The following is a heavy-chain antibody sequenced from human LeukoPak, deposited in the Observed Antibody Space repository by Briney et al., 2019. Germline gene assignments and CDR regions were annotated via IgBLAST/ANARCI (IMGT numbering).Heavy chain of an antibody. CDR3: ARSGYYDILSGYLYFFDY. Sequence: SETLSLTCSVSGGSISDTTYFWGWIRQPPGKGLGWIGSIYSSGSTYYNPSLKSRVTVSIDTSRNQFSLKLTSVAAAETAVYYCARSGYYDILSGYLYFFDYWGQGTLVTVSS. V-gene: IGHV4-39*01. D-gene: IGHD3-9*01. J-gene: IGHJ4*02. CDR1: GGSISDTTYF. CDR2: IYSSGST.